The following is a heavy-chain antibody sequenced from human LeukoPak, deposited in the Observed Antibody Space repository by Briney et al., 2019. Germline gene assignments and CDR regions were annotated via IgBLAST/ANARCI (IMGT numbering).Heavy chain of an antibody. V-gene: IGHV1-8*01. CDR3: AKSDRLGIAGA. Sequence: ASVKVSCKASGYTFTSYDINWVRQATGQGLEWMGWMNPNSGNTGYAQKFQGRVTMTRNTSISTAYMELSSLRSEDTAIYFCAKSDRLGIAGAWGQGTLVIVSS. J-gene: IGHJ4*02. CDR2: MNPNSGNT. D-gene: IGHD6-13*01. CDR1: GYTFTSYD.